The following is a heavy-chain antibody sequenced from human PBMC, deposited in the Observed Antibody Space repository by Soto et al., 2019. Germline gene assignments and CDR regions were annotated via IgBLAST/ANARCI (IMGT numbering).Heavy chain of an antibody. J-gene: IGHJ3*02. CDR1: GGSINNYY. CDR2: IYYSGGT. D-gene: IGHD5-12*01. CDR3: ARRYSGYDDAFDI. Sequence: QVQLQESGPGLAKPSETLSLTCTVSGGSINNYYWSWIRQPPGKGLEWIGYIYYSGGTNYNPSLKSRVTTSVDTSNSQFSLKLSSVTAADTAVYYCARRYSGYDDAFDIWGQGTMVTVSS. V-gene: IGHV4-59*01.